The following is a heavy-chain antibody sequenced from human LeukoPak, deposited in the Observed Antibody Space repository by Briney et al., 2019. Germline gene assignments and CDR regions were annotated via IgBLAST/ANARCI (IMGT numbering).Heavy chain of an antibody. D-gene: IGHD2-2*01. J-gene: IGHJ3*02. CDR2: ISWNSGSI. CDR3: AKDYCSSTSCPSSADAFDI. Sequence: GGSLRLSCAASGFTFDDYAMHWVRQAPGKGLEWVSGISWNSGSIGYADSVKGRFTISRDNAKNSLYLQMNSLRAEDTALYYCAKDYCSSTSCPSSADAFDIWGQGTMVTVSS. CDR1: GFTFDDYA. V-gene: IGHV3-9*01.